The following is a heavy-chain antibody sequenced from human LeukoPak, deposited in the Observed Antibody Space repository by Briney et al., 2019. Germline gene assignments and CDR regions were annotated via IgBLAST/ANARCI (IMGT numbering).Heavy chain of an antibody. Sequence: PGGSLRLPCVASGFTFSNYGMGGVPQAPGKGLEWVSAISGTGGRTYYADSAKGRLTISKDDSKNTLYLQMNSLRAEDTAVYYCAKEGGFQLPFDSWGQGTLVTVSS. V-gene: IGHV3-23*01. D-gene: IGHD2-2*01. CDR2: ISGTGGRT. CDR1: GFTFSNYG. CDR3: AKEGGFQLPFDS. J-gene: IGHJ4*02.